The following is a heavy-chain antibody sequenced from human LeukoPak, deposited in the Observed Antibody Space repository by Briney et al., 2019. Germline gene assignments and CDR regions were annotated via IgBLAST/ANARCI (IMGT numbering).Heavy chain of an antibody. Sequence: SETLSLTCTVSGGSISSSSYYWGWIRQSPGKGLEWIGNINYSGNTYYDPSLKSRVTISVDLSMNHFSLKLSSVTAADTAVYYCQRHITGSQYRFDYWGEGTLVTVSS. CDR3: QRHITGSQYRFDY. D-gene: IGHD1-20*01. J-gene: IGHJ4*02. V-gene: IGHV4-39*01. CDR1: GGSISSSSYY. CDR2: INYSGNT.